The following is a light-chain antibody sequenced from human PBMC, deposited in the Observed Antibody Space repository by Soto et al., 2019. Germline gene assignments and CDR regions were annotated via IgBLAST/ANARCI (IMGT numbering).Light chain of an antibody. J-gene: IGKJ1*01. V-gene: IGKV3-20*01. Sequence: EIVLTQSPGTLSLSPGERATLSCKASQGVGSNYLAWYQQKPGQAPRPLIYGASSRATGIPDRFSGSGSGADFTLTISRLEPEECAVYYCQQYGSSPWTVGQGTAVEIK. CDR1: QGVGSNY. CDR2: GAS. CDR3: QQYGSSPWT.